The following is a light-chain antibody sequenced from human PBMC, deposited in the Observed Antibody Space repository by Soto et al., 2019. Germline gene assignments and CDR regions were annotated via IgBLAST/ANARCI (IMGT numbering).Light chain of an antibody. V-gene: IGLV2-14*01. J-gene: IGLJ3*02. CDR2: EVS. CDR3: SSYTSSSTRV. Sequence: QSALTQPASVSGSPGQSITSSCTGTSNDVGGYNYVSWYQQHPGKAPKLMICEVSNRPSGVSNRFSGSKSGNTASLNISGLQAEDEADYYCSSYTSSSTRVFGGGTKLTVL. CDR1: SNDVGGYNY.